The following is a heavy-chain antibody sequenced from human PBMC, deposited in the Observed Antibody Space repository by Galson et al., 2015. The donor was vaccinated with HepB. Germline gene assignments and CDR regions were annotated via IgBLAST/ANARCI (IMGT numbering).Heavy chain of an antibody. CDR2: INAGNGNT. Sequence: SVKVSCKASGYTFTSYAMHWVRQAPGQRLEWMGWINAGNGNTKYSQKFQGRVTITRDTSASTAYMELSSLRSEDTAVYYCARGRRPITMVRGVMYAFDIWGQGTMVTVSS. V-gene: IGHV1-3*01. J-gene: IGHJ3*02. D-gene: IGHD3-10*01. CDR1: GYTFTSYA. CDR3: ARGRRPITMVRGVMYAFDI.